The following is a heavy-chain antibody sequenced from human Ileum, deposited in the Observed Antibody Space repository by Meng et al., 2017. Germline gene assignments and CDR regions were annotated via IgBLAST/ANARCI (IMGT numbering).Heavy chain of an antibody. CDR3: TAEDPQYYFDY. V-gene: IGHV3-15*01. J-gene: IGHJ4*02. CDR2: IRRKTDATTT. CDR1: GCTFSNAW. Sequence: EVQWVESGGGLVKPGGSLRPSGAASGCTFSNAWLSWVRQAPGKGLEWIARIRRKTDATTTDYVAPVKGRFTISRDDSENTLFLQMNSLKTEDTAVYYCTAEDPQYYFDYWGQGTLVTVSS.